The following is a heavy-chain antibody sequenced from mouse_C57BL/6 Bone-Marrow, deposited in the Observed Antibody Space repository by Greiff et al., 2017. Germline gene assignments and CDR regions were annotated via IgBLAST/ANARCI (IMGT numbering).Heavy chain of an antibody. CDR2: IYPRDGST. J-gene: IGHJ4*01. V-gene: IGHV1-85*01. CDR3: ARDRSLYAMGY. CDR1: GYTFTSYD. Sequence: VKLKESGPELVKPGASVKLSCKASGYTFTSYDINWVKQRPGQGLEWIGWIYPRDGSTKYNEKFKGKATLTVDTSSSTAYMELHSLTSEDSAVYFCARDRSLYAMGYWGQGTSVTVSS.